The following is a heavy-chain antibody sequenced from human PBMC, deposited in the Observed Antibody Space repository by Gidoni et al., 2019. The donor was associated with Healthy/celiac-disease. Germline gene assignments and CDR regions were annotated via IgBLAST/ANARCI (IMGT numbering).Heavy chain of an antibody. D-gene: IGHD4-17*01. Sequence: QVQLVQSGAEVKKPGASVKVSCKASGYTFTSYAMHWVRQAPGQRLEWMGWINAGNGNTKYSQKFQGRVTITRDTSASTAYMELSSLRSEDTAVYYCARAVTTAWAFDIWGQGTMVTVSS. CDR3: ARAVTTAWAFDI. J-gene: IGHJ3*02. V-gene: IGHV1-3*01. CDR2: INAGNGNT. CDR1: GYTFTSYA.